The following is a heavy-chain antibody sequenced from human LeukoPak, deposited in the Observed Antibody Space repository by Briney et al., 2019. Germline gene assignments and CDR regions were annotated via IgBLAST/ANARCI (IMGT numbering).Heavy chain of an antibody. D-gene: IGHD1-7*01. Sequence: SETLSLTCSVSGGSISSSSHYWGWIRQPPGKGLVWIGNISYSGSTYYNPSLKSRVTISVDTSKNQFSLKLNSVTAADTAVYYCARRNLYNWNYGNWFDPWGQGTLVTVSS. J-gene: IGHJ5*02. CDR2: ISYSGST. V-gene: IGHV4-39*01. CDR1: GGSISSSSHY. CDR3: ARRNLYNWNYGNWFDP.